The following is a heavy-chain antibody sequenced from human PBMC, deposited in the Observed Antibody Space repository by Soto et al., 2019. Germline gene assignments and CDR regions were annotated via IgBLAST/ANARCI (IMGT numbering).Heavy chain of an antibody. CDR2: IWYDGSNK. D-gene: IGHD6-19*01. CDR3: ARDQRGSGWYNAHYYGMDV. CDR1: GFTFSSYG. V-gene: IGHV3-33*01. J-gene: IGHJ6*02. Sequence: QVQLVESGGGVVQPGRSLRLSCAASGFTFSSYGMHWVRQAPGKGLEWVAVIWYDGSNKEYADCVKGRFTISRDNSKNTLYLQMNSLRAEDTAVYYCARDQRGSGWYNAHYYGMDVWGQGTTVTVSS.